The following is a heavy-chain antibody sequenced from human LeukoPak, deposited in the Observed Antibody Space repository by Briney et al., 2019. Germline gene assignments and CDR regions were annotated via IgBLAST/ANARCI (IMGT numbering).Heavy chain of an antibody. CDR1: GFTFSTYW. V-gene: IGHV3-74*01. J-gene: IGHJ4*02. CDR2: INSEGSST. Sequence: GGSLRLSCAASGFTFSTYWMHWVRQGSGKGPVWVSRINSEGSSTSYADSVKGRFTISRDNAKNTLYLQMNSLRAEDTAVYYCARDPFDYWGQGTLVTVSS. CDR3: ARDPFDY.